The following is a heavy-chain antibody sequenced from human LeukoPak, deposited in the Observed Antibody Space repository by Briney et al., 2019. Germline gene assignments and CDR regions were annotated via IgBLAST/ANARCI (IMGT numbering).Heavy chain of an antibody. CDR3: ALDINGDLFHI. D-gene: IGHD2-21*01. CDR2: IKSDWSVT. Sequence: PGGSLRLSCAASGFSFSTYWMHWVRQAPGKGLVWVSSIKSDWSVTSYADAVKGRFSLSADNAKNKQYLQMNSLRAEDTAMYYCALDINGDLFHIWGQGTPVTVSS. V-gene: IGHV3-74*01. J-gene: IGHJ4*02. CDR1: GFSFSTYW.